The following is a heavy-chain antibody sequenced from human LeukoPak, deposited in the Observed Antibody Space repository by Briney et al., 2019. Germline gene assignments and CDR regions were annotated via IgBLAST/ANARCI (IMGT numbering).Heavy chain of an antibody. D-gene: IGHD2-15*01. CDR2: IRQDGSDE. J-gene: IGHJ2*01. CDR1: GISLSSLW. Sequence: GGSLRLSCAASGISLSSLWLSWFRQAPGKGLEWVADIRQDGSDEHYVASVKGRFTISRDSTSLFLQMNSLRAEDTAIYYCAGGQGWHFDLWGRGTLITVSS. V-gene: IGHV3-7*01. CDR3: AGGQGWHFDL.